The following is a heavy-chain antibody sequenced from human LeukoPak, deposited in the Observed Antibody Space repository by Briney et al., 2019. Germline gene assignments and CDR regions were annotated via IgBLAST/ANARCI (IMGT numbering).Heavy chain of an antibody. CDR2: ISGSGNSI. CDR3: ARGNSGVGTFWSGHYTGPFDY. J-gene: IGHJ4*02. D-gene: IGHD3-3*01. CDR1: GFTVSGYY. V-gene: IGHV3-11*01. Sequence: GGSLRLSCAASGFTVSGYYMTWIRKAPGKGLEWVSYISGSGNSIYYADSVKGRFTISRDSAKSSLYLQMNSLRAEDTDAYYCARGNSGVGTFWSGHYTGPFDYWGQGILVTVSS.